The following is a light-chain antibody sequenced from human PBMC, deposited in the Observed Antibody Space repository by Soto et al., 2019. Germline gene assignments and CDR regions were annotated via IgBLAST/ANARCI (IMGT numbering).Light chain of an antibody. CDR3: QQFNSYPLT. CDR1: QGISST. J-gene: IGKJ4*01. V-gene: IGKV1-13*02. Sequence: AIQLTQSPSSLSASVGDRVTITCRASQGISSTLAWYQQKPGKTPKLLIYDASDLESGVPSRFSGSGSGTDFTLTISSLQPEDFATYFWQQFNSYPLTFGGGTKVEIK. CDR2: DAS.